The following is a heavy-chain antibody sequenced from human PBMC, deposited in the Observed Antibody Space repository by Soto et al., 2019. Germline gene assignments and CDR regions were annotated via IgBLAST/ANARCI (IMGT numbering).Heavy chain of an antibody. D-gene: IGHD3-22*01. CDR2: IIPIFGTA. CDR3: AREGTNYDTNEDWLET. V-gene: IGHV1-69*01. CDR1: LGTFSIYA. Sequence: SVXVSFKACLGTFSIYAIRWFLQAPGQGLEWMGGIIPIFGTANYAQKFQGRVTITADESTSTAYMELSSLRSEDTAVYYCAREGTNYDTNEDWLETWGQGTLVTV. J-gene: IGHJ5*02.